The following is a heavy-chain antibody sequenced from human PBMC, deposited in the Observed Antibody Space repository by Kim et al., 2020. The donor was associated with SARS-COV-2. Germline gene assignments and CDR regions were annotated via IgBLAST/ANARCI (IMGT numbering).Heavy chain of an antibody. D-gene: IGHD5-18*01. V-gene: IGHV4-31*03. Sequence: SETLSLTCTVSGGSISSGGYYWSWIRQHPGKGLEWIGYIYYSGSTYYNPSLKSRVTISVDTSKNQFSLKLSSVTAADTAVYYCARDRVLGYSYGLGFDYWGQGTLVTVSS. CDR3: ARDRVLGYSYGLGFDY. CDR2: IYYSGST. J-gene: IGHJ4*02. CDR1: GGSISSGGYY.